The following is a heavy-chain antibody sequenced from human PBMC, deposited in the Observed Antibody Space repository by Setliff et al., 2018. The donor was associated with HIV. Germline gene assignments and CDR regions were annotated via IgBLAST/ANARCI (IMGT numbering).Heavy chain of an antibody. CDR2: FHYRGSP. CDR1: GDSINIYH. CDR3: ARSVARDYWYFGH. D-gene: IGHD6-6*01. Sequence: SETLSLTCTVSGDSINIYHWSWIRQPPGEGLEFLGFFHYRGSPIYNPSLKSRVNISVDTSKNQFSLNLTSVTAADTAVYYCARSVARDYWYFGHWGRGTLVTVS. J-gene: IGHJ2*01. V-gene: IGHV4-59*01.